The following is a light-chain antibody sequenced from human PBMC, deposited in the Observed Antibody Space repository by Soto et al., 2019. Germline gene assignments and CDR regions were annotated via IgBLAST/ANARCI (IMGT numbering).Light chain of an antibody. CDR1: QDVSYY. CDR2: VAS. CDR3: QQANSFPS. J-gene: IGKJ5*01. Sequence: DIQMTQSPSSMSAFVGDRVTITCRASQDVSYYLAWYQQKPGKAPELLIYVASSLQSGVPSRFSGSGSGTDFTLTITSLQPEDFATYYCQQANSFPSVGQGTRLEIK. V-gene: IGKV1-12*02.